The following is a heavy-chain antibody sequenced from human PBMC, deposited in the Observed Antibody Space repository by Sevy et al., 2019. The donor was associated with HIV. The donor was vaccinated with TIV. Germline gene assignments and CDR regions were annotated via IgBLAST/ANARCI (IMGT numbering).Heavy chain of an antibody. CDR2: IGVYNGNS. D-gene: IGHD3-10*01. Sequence: ASVKVSCKASGYTFSSNGIAWVRQAPGQGLQWMGWIGVYNGNSKYAQNLQDRLTMTTDTSTSTAYMELKSLRSDDTAEYYCARVPTYYFGSGTYFDYWGHGTLVTVSS. V-gene: IGHV1-18*01. CDR3: ARVPTYYFGSGTYFDY. CDR1: GYTFSSNG. J-gene: IGHJ4*01.